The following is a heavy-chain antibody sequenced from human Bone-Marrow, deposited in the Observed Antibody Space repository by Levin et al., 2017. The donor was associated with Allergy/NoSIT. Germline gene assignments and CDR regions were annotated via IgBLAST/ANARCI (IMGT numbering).Heavy chain of an antibody. CDR1: GFTFSSYW. J-gene: IGHJ6*02. CDR2: IKQDGSEK. D-gene: IGHD6-6*01. V-gene: IGHV3-7*01. Sequence: GGSLRLSCAASGFTFSSYWMSWVRQAPGKGLEWVANIKQDGSEKYYVDSVKGRFTISRDNAKNSLYLQMNSLRAEDTAVYYCARDTSWAARDRGRPPHYYYYGMDVWGQGTTVTVSS. CDR3: ARDTSWAARDRGRPPHYYYYGMDV.